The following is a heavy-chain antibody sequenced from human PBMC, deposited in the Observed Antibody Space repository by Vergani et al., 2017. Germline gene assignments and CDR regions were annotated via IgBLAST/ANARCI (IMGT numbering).Heavy chain of an antibody. J-gene: IGHJ6*02. CDR3: ARVVCSGGSCYAHYYYYYGMDV. CDR1: GYSISSGYY. CDR2: IYHSGST. Sequence: QVQLQESGPGLVKPSETLSLTCTVSGYSISSGYYWGWIRQPPGKGLEWIGSIYHSGSTYYNPSLKSRVTISVETSKNQFSLKLSSVTAADTAVYYCARVVCSGGSCYAHYYYYYGMDVWGQGTTVTVSS. D-gene: IGHD2-15*01. V-gene: IGHV4-38-2*02.